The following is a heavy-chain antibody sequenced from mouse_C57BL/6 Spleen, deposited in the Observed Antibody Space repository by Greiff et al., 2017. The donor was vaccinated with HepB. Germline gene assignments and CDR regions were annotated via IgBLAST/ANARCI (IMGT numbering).Heavy chain of an antibody. J-gene: IGHJ2*02. V-gene: IGHV1-12*01. D-gene: IGHD2-4*01. Sequence: QVQLQQSGAELVRPGASVKMSCKASGYTFTSYNMHWVKQTPRQGLEWIGAIYPGNGDTSYNQKFKGKATLTADKSSSTAYMQLSSLTSEDTAFYSRERGIYYDHDVDYFDYWGQGTSVTVSS. CDR1: GYTFTSYN. CDR3: ERGIYYDHDVDYFDY. CDR2: IYPGNGDT.